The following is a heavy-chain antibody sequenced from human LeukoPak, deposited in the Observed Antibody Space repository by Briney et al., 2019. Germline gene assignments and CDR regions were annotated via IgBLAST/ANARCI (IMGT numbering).Heavy chain of an antibody. D-gene: IGHD3-10*01. V-gene: IGHV3-21*03. CDR1: GFTFSSYS. CDR2: ISSSSNYI. Sequence: GGSLRLSCAASGFTFSSYSMNWVRQAPGKGLEWVSSISSSSNYIYYADSVKGRFTISRDNAKNSLYLQMNSLRAEDTAVYYCARDSRLLWSGELSNLYYYGMDVWGQGTTVTVSS. CDR3: ARDSRLLWSGELSNLYYYGMDV. J-gene: IGHJ6*02.